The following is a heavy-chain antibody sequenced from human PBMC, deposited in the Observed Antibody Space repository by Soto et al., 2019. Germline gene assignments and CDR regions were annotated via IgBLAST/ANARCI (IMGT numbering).Heavy chain of an antibody. V-gene: IGHV4-31*02. CDR1: GGSISSGGYY. J-gene: IGHJ4*02. D-gene: IGHD3-3*01. CDR3: ARVGRLYYDFWSGYPGPFDY. CDR2: IYYSGST. Sequence: SETLSLTCTVSGGSISSGGYYWSWIRQHPGKGLEWIGYIYYSGSTYYNPSLKSRVTISVDTSKNQFSLKLSSVAAADTAVYYCARVGRLYYDFWSGYPGPFDYWGQGTLVTVSS.